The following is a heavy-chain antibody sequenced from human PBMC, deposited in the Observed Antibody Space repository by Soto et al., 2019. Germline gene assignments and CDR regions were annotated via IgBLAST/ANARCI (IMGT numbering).Heavy chain of an antibody. CDR3: AKDKGALGSGSYGILDY. Sequence: EVQLLESGGGLVQPGGSLRHSCAASGFTFISYAMIWVRQAPGEGLEWVSGISGSGASTFYADSLKGRFTISRDNSNNTLYLEMRSLRAEDTAVYYCAKDKGALGSGSYGILDYWGQGTLVTVSS. CDR2: ISGSGAST. CDR1: GFTFISYA. D-gene: IGHD3-10*01. J-gene: IGHJ4*02. V-gene: IGHV3-23*01.